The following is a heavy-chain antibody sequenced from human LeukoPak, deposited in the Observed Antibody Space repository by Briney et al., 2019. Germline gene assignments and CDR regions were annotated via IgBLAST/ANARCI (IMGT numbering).Heavy chain of an antibody. CDR1: GYTFTGYY. CDR2: ISAYNGNT. D-gene: IGHD3-10*01. V-gene: IGHV1-18*04. CDR3: AGMWFGELSGI. J-gene: IGHJ3*02. Sequence: ASVKVSCKASGYTFTGYYMHWVRQAPGQGLEWMGWISAYNGNTNYAQKLQGRVTMTTDTSTSTAYMELRSLRSDDTAVYYCAGMWFGELSGIWGQGTMVTVSS.